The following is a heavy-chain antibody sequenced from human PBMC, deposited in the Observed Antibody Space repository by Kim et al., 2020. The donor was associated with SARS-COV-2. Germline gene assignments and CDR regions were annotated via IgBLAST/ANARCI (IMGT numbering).Heavy chain of an antibody. J-gene: IGHJ3*02. D-gene: IGHD2-2*01. CDR3: TRLQLPWEVVGKDAFDI. CDR2: IRSKAYGGTT. V-gene: IGHV3-49*03. Sequence: GGSLRLSCTASGFTFGDYAMSWFRQAPGKGLEWVGFIRSKAYGGTTEYAASVKGRFTISRDDSKSIAYLQMNSLKTEDTAVYYCTRLQLPWEVVGKDAFDIWGQGTMVTVSS. CDR1: GFTFGDYA.